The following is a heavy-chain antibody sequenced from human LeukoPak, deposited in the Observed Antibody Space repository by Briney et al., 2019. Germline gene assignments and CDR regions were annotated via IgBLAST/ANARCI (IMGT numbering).Heavy chain of an antibody. CDR2: IIPIFGTA. CDR1: GGTFSSYA. J-gene: IGHJ3*02. CDR3: ARRSFGAVAGDDAFDI. D-gene: IGHD6-19*01. V-gene: IGHV1-69*01. Sequence: GSSVKVSCKASGGTFSSYAISWVRQAPGHGLEWMGGIIPIFGTANYAQKFQGRVTITADESTSTAYMELSSLRSEDTAVYYCARRSFGAVAGDDAFDIWGQGTMVTVSS.